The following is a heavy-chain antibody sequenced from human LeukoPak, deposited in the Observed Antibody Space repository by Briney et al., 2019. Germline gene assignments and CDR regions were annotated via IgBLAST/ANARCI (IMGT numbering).Heavy chain of an antibody. CDR3: AHRRSRIAVAGTHMGRAFDY. CDR1: GFSLSTSGVG. V-gene: IGHV2-5*01. D-gene: IGHD6-19*01. J-gene: IGHJ4*02. CDR2: IYCNDDK. Sequence: SGPALVKPTQTLTLTCTFSGFSLSTSGVGVGWIRQPPGKALEWLALIYCNDDKRYSPSLKSRLTITKDTSKNQVVLTMTNMDPVDTATYYCAHRRSRIAVAGTHMGRAFDYWGQGTLVTVSS.